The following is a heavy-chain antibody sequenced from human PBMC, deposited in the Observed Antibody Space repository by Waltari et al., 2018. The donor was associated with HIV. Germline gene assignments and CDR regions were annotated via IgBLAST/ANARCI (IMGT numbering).Heavy chain of an antibody. J-gene: IGHJ3*02. CDR2: ISSDGSTT. Sequence: EVQLVESGGGLVQPGGSLRLSCAASGFPFRGYWMHWVRQAPGKGLLWVSCISSDGSTTNYADSVKGRLTISRDNAKNTLYLQMNSLRADDTAVYYCARENTMTYYDALDIWGQGTMVTVSS. D-gene: IGHD4-17*01. CDR1: GFPFRGYW. V-gene: IGHV3-74*01. CDR3: ARENTMTYYDALDI.